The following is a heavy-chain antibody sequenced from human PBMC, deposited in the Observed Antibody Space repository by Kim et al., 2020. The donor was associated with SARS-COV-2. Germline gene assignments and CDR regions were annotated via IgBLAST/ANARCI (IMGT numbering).Heavy chain of an antibody. D-gene: IGHD4-17*01. J-gene: IGHJ6*02. CDR1: GLIFSSYG. Sequence: GGSLRLSCAASGLIFSSYGMHWVRQAPGKGLEWVAVISNDGSSKYYADSVKGRFTISRDNSKNTRYVQMNSLRAEDTAVYYCAKVVTTVRNGMDVWGQGT. CDR2: ISNDGSSK. CDR3: AKVVTTVRNGMDV. V-gene: IGHV3-30*18.